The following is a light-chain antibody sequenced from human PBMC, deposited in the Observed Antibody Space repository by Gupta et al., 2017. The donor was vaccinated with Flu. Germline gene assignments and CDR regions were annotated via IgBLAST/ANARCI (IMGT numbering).Light chain of an antibody. CDR3: PHYGGAPVT. Sequence: ERATLSCGASETVSSNYLAWYQQTPGLAPRLLIFDASIRVSGIPDRFSGRGSGADFTFTISRLEPDDFAMYYCPHYGGAPVTFGQGTKLEMK. CDR1: ETVSSNY. V-gene: IGKV3D-20*01. CDR2: DAS. J-gene: IGKJ2*01.